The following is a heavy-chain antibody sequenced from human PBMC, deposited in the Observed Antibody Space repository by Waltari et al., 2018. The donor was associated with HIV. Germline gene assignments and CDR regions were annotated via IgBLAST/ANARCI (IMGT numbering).Heavy chain of an antibody. CDR3: AKVLRGGTLSDPFDI. J-gene: IGHJ3*02. CDR1: GFALSDYA. CDR2: IITLGIYT. D-gene: IGHD3-16*01. Sequence: EVQLLESGGGLVQPGGSLRLSCAASGFALSDYAITWIRPAPGTGLVCVCFIITLGIYTHCAAAVKGLFTTSTYNSRNTLFLQMNILRADDTAVYYCAKVLRGGTLSDPFDIWGRGTVVTVSS. V-gene: IGHV3-23*03.